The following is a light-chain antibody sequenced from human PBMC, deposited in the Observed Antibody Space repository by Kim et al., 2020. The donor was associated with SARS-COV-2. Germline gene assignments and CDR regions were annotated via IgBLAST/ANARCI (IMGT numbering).Light chain of an antibody. CDR1: SGSIASNY. J-gene: IGLJ2*01. Sequence: KPLTISCTRSSGSIASNYVHWYQHRPGNTPTIIIYEDNQRPSGVPDRFSGSIDKSSNSASLTISGLKTEDEAEYYCQSYDNSNHIVFGGGTQLTVL. CDR2: EDN. CDR3: QSYDNSNHIV. V-gene: IGLV6-57*01.